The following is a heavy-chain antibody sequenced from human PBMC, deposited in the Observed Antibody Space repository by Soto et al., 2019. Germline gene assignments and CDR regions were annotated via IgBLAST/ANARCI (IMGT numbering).Heavy chain of an antibody. D-gene: IGHD2-15*01. V-gene: IGHV3-21*01. Sequence: EVQLVESGGGLVKPGGSLRLSCAASGFTFSSYSMNWVRQAPGKGLEWVSSISSSSSYIYYADSVKGRFTISRDNVKNSLYLQMNGLRAEDTAVYYCGGYCSGGSCYSVGGYYYYGMDVWGQGTTVTVSS. CDR2: ISSSSSYI. CDR1: GFTFSSYS. J-gene: IGHJ6*02. CDR3: GGYCSGGSCYSVGGYYYYGMDV.